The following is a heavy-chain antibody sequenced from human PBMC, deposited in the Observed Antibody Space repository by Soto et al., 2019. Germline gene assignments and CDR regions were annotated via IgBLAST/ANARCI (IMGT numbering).Heavy chain of an antibody. CDR1: GYTLTELS. D-gene: IGHD3-3*01. V-gene: IGHV1-24*01. CDR2: FDPEDGET. CDR3: ARGGDFWSGDNWFDP. J-gene: IGHJ5*02. Sequence: ASVKVSCKVSGYTLTELSMHWVRQAPGKGLEWMGGFDPEDGETIYARKFQGRVTMTEDTSTDTAYMELRSLRSDDTAVYYCARGGDFWSGDNWFDPWGQGTLVTVSS.